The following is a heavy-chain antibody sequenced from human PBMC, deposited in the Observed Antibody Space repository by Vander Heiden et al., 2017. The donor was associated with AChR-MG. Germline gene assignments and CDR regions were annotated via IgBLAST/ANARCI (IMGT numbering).Heavy chain of an antibody. J-gene: IGHJ5*02. CDR2: ISWNSGSI. CDR3: AKGDTPSFDP. CDR1: GFTFDDYA. Sequence: EVQLVESGGGLVQPGRSLRLSCAASGFTFDDYAMHWVRQAPGKGLEWVSGISWNSGSIGYADSVKGRFTISRDNAKNSLYLQMNSLRAEDTALYYCAKGDTPSFDPWGQGTLVTVSS. V-gene: IGHV3-9*01.